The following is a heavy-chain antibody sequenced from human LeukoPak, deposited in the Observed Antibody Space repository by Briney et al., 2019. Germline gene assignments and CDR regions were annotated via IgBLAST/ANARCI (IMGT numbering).Heavy chain of an antibody. J-gene: IGHJ4*02. CDR2: ISSSSSTI. CDR3: AGDFNYYDSSGYYGY. V-gene: IGHV3-48*04. CDR1: GFTFSSYS. Sequence: GGPLRLSCAASGFTFSSYSMNWVRQAPGKGLEWVSYISSSSSTIYYADSVKGRFTISRDNAKNSLYLQMNSLRAEDTAVYYCAGDFNYYDSSGYYGYWGQGTLVTVSS. D-gene: IGHD3-22*01.